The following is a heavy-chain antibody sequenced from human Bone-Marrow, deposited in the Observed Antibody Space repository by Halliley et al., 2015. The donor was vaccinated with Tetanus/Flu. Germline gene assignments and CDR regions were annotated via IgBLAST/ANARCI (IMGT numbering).Heavy chain of an antibody. D-gene: IGHD3-22*01. J-gene: IGHJ4*02. Sequence: IGFINNRGSTNYNPSLESRVTLSVEPTKKKFSLKLRSVTAADTAVYYCARMPMYYYDNSGYYHWGQGALVTVSS. CDR3: ARMPMYYYDNSGYYH. V-gene: IGHV4-59*01. CDR2: INNRGST.